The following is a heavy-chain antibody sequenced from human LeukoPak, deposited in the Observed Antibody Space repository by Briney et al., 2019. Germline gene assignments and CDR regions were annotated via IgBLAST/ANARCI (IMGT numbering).Heavy chain of an antibody. CDR1: GGSISSGDYY. CDR3: ARVAAAENWFDP. D-gene: IGHD6-13*01. V-gene: IGHV4-30-4*01. CDR2: IYYSGST. Sequence: PSETLSLTCTVSGGSISSGDYYWSWIRQPPGKGLEWIGYIYYSGSTYYNPSLKSRVTISVDTSKNQFSLKLSSVTAADTAVYYCARVAAAENWFDPWGQGTLDTVSS. J-gene: IGHJ5*02.